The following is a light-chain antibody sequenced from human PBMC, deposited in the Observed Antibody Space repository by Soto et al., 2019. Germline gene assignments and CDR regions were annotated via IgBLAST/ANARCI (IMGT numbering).Light chain of an antibody. J-gene: IGKJ2*01. V-gene: IGKV3-11*01. Sequence: EIVLTQSPATLSSSPGERATLSCRASQSVSNFLAWYQQKPGQAPRLLFYDASKRATGIPARFSGSGSGTDFTLTISSLEPEDFAVYYCQHRSNWYTFGQGTKLEIK. CDR2: DAS. CDR1: QSVSNF. CDR3: QHRSNWYT.